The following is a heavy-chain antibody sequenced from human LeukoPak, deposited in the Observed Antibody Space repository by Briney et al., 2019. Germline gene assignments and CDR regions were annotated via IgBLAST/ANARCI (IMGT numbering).Heavy chain of an antibody. CDR3: ATLRYFDWSDY. Sequence: GGSLRLSCAASGFTFSTYSMNWVRQAPGKGLEWVSTISGSGGKTYYAGSVKGRFTISRDNAKNALYLQMNSLRAEDTAVYYCATLRYFDWSDYWGQGTLVTVSS. CDR2: ISGSGGKT. J-gene: IGHJ4*02. D-gene: IGHD3-9*01. V-gene: IGHV3-21*01. CDR1: GFTFSTYS.